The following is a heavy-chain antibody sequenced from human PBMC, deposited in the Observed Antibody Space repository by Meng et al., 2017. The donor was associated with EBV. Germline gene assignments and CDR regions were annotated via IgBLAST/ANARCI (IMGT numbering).Heavy chain of an antibody. CDR3: AHSKYYSDSGGYWDYFDD. CDR1: GISLTTSGVG. D-gene: IGHD3-10*01. Sequence: QIPLKESGPTLVKPTQTLLLTCTFSGISLTTSGVGVGWIRQPPGKALEWLAVIYWDDAKRYSPPLKNRLTITKDTSKNQVVLTMTNMDPVDTATYFCAHSKYYSDSGGYWDYFDDWGQGTLVTVSS. J-gene: IGHJ4*02. CDR2: IYWDDAK. V-gene: IGHV2-5*02.